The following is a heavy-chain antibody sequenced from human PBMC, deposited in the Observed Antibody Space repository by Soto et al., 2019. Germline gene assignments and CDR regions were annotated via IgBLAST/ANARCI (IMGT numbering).Heavy chain of an antibody. CDR2: ISSGSSDK. CDR1: GFTFTSST. CDR3: VRLDCSGTSCYFYGLDV. J-gene: IGHJ6*02. D-gene: IGHD2-2*01. V-gene: IGHV3-21*06. Sequence: EMQLVESGGGRVKPGGSLRLSCAASGFTFTSSTMKWVRQAPGKGLEWVSSISSGSSDKYYADSVRGRFTISRDDAKNSVYLQMKGLRAEDSAVYYCVRLDCSGTSCYFYGLDVWGQGTTVTVSS.